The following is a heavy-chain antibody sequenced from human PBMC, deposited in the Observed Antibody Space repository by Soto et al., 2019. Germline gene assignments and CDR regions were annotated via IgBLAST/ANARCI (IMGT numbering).Heavy chain of an antibody. V-gene: IGHV3-23*01. J-gene: IGHJ4*02. Sequence: EVQLLESGGGFVQPGVSLRLSCAASGFRFSDFAMTWVRQAPGRGLAWVSAITGTASSTYYADSVKGRFTISRDNSKNTLYLQINSLRAEDTAIYYCAKGAEGYVVSSLDSWGQGTLVTVSS. CDR3: AKGAEGYVVSSLDS. D-gene: IGHD5-12*01. CDR2: ITGTASST. CDR1: GFRFSDFA.